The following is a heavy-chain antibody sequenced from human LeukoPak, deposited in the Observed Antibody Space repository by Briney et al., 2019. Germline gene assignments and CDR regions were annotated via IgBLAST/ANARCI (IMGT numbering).Heavy chain of an antibody. Sequence: SETLSLTCTVSGGSISSYYWSWIRQPPGKGLEWIGYIYYSGSTNYNPSLKSRVTISVDTSKNQFSLKLSSVTAADTAVYYCARGQGYCSSTSCPSDYWGQGTLVTVSS. D-gene: IGHD2-2*01. CDR1: GGSISSYY. J-gene: IGHJ4*02. CDR2: IYYSGST. CDR3: ARGQGYCSSTSCPSDY. V-gene: IGHV4-59*08.